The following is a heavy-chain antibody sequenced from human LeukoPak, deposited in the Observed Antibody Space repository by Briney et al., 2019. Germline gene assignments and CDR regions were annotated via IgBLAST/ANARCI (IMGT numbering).Heavy chain of an antibody. V-gene: IGHV3-30-3*01. Sequence: GRSLRLSCAASGFTFSSYAMHWVRQAPGKGLEWVAVISYDGSNKYYADSVKGRFTISRDNSKNTLYLQMNSLRAEDTAVYYCARDSSRGYSYYFDYWGQGTLVTVSS. CDR2: ISYDGSNK. CDR1: GFTFSSYA. J-gene: IGHJ4*02. D-gene: IGHD3-22*01. CDR3: ARDSSRGYSYYFDY.